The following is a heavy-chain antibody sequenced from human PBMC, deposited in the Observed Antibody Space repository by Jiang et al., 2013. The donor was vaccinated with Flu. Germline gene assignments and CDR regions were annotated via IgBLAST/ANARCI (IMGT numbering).Heavy chain of an antibody. CDR2: IYTSGST. Sequence: GLVKPSQTLSLTCTVSGGSISSGSYYWSWIRQPAGKGLEWIGRIYTSGSTNYNPSLKSRVTISVDTSKNQFSLKLSSVTAADTAVYYCARDPSGSSRPFDYWGQGTLVTVSS. D-gene: IGHD6-6*01. CDR3: ARDPSGSSRPFDY. CDR1: GGSISSGSYY. V-gene: IGHV4-61*02. J-gene: IGHJ4*02.